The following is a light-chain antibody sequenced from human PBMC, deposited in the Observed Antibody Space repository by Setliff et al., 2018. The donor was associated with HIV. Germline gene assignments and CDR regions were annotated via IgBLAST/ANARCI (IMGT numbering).Light chain of an antibody. V-gene: IGLV3-16*01. Sequence: SYELKQPPSVSVSPGQTARITCSGEALPRKYSYWFQQKPGQAPVTVIYKDTERPSVIPARFSGSTSGTTVTLTISGVQAEDEADYYCLSAHNSSTYRGIFGGGTKVTVL. CDR3: LSAHNSSTYRGI. CDR1: ALPRKY. CDR2: KDT. J-gene: IGLJ2*01.